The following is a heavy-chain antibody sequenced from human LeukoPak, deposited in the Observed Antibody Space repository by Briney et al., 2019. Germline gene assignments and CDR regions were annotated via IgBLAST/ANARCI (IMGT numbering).Heavy chain of an antibody. V-gene: IGHV4-59*02. CDR3: VRDWEGFNFDI. D-gene: IGHD1-26*01. CDR2: IHNSGRT. Sequence: SETLSLTCTVSGGSVSSYYWSWIRQPPGEGLEWIAYIHNSGRTNYNLSLETRVTISVDTSKNQFSLTLSSVTAADTAVYYCVRDWEGFNFDIWGQGTMVTVSS. J-gene: IGHJ3*02. CDR1: GGSVSSYY.